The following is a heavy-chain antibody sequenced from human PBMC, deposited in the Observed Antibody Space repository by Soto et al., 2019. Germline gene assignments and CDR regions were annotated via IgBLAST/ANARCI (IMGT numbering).Heavy chain of an antibody. D-gene: IGHD2-8*02. CDR2: LSSTGNTT. J-gene: IGHJ4*02. V-gene: IGHV3-23*01. CDR3: AKERPGFDY. Sequence: EVRLLEAGGGLVNPGGSLRLSCAASGFTFRSYAMSWVRQAPGKGLEWVSALSSTGNTTYYANSAKGRFTISRDNSKNTLYPQMNSVTAEDTAVYYCAKERPGFDYGGQGSLVTASS. CDR1: GFTFRSYA.